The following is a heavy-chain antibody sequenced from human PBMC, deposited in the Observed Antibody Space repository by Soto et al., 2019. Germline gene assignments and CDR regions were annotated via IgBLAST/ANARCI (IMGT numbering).Heavy chain of an antibody. CDR2: INAGNGNT. V-gene: IGHV1-3*01. CDR3: ARIIVVVPAARDYYYGMDV. CDR1: GYTFTSYA. Sequence: GASVKVSCKASGYTFTSYAMHWVRQAPGQRLEWMGWINAGNGNTKYSQKFQGRVTITRDTSASTAYMELSSLRSEDTAVYYCARIIVVVPAARDYYYGMDVWGQGTTVTVSS. J-gene: IGHJ6*02. D-gene: IGHD2-2*01.